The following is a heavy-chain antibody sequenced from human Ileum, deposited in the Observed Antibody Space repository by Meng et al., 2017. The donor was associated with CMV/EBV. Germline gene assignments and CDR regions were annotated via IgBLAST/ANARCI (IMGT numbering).Heavy chain of an antibody. Sequence: GESLKISCAASGFTFSSYGMHWVRQAPGKGLEWVAFIRYDGSNKYYADSVKGRFTISRGNSKKTLYLQMNSLRAEDTAVYYCAKDGGSSTSCPDYWGQGTLVTVSS. CDR2: IRYDGSNK. D-gene: IGHD2-2*01. CDR3: AKDGGSSTSCPDY. CDR1: GFTFSSYG. V-gene: IGHV3-30*02. J-gene: IGHJ4*02.